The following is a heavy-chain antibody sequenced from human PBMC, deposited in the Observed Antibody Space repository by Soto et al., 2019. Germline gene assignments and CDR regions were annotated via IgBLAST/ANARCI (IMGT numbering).Heavy chain of an antibody. D-gene: IGHD1-1*01. Sequence: PSETLSLTCTVSGGSISSGGYYWSWIRQHPGKGLEWIGYIYYSGSTYYNPSLKSRVTISVDTSKNQFSLKLSSVTAADTAVYYCARDRTGTELIDYWGQGTLVTAPQ. V-gene: IGHV4-31*03. CDR1: GGSISSGGYY. CDR2: IYYSGST. CDR3: ARDRTGTELIDY. J-gene: IGHJ4*02.